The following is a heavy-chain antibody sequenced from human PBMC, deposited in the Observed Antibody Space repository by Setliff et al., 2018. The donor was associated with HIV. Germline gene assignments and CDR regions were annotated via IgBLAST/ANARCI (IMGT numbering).Heavy chain of an antibody. Sequence: QPGGSLRLSCVVSGFTFSSYGMHWVRQAPGKGLEWVAVIWYDGSKKYYAGTVQGRVNISRDNSKNTLYLQMDSLRAEDTAVYYCAKDRGSFITVGPSAPQYYFDYWGQGTQVTVSS. CDR1: GFTFSSYG. CDR3: AKDRGSFITVGPSAPQYYFDY. D-gene: IGHD2-2*01. J-gene: IGHJ4*02. V-gene: IGHV3-33*06. CDR2: IWYDGSKK.